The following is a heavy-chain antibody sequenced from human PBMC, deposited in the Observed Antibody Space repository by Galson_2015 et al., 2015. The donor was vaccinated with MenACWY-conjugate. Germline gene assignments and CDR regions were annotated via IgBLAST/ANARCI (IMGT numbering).Heavy chain of an antibody. Sequence: PALVKPTQTLMLTCTFSGLSLSSHAELVGWVRQPPGKAPEWLAFVYWNDDKRYSPSLRSRLTITKDTSRNQVVLTMTNMDPADTSIFYCAYRTHVTSVDFWGQGTLVTVSS. D-gene: IGHD2-21*02. J-gene: IGHJ4*02. CDR2: VYWNDDK. CDR3: AYRTHVTSVDF. V-gene: IGHV2-5*01. CDR1: GLSLSSHAEL.